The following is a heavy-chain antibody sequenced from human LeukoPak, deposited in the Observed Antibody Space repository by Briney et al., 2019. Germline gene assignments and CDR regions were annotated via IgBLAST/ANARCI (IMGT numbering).Heavy chain of an antibody. CDR3: ARVLKNYYDSSGSGRYFDY. CDR1: GYTFTSYD. J-gene: IGHJ4*02. D-gene: IGHD3-22*01. Sequence: ASVKVSCKASGYTFTSYDINWVRQATGQGLEWMGWMNPNSGNTGYAQKFQGRVTMTRNTSISTAYMELSSLRSEDTAVYYCARVLKNYYDSSGSGRYFDYWGQGTLVTVSS. V-gene: IGHV1-8*01. CDR2: MNPNSGNT.